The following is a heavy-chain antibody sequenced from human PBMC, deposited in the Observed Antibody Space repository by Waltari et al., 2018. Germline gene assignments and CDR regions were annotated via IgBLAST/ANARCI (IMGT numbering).Heavy chain of an antibody. J-gene: IGHJ4*02. D-gene: IGHD1-26*01. V-gene: IGHV3-74*01. CDR1: GFTFSGYR. CDR2: INSDGSRT. Sequence: DVQLVESGGCLVQPGGSLRLSCAGAGFTFSGYRMHWVRQPPGKGFEWVSRINSDGSRTTYADSVKGRFTISRDNAKNTLYLQLNSLRVEDTSMYYCARGPSDSTNNFFVGDFWGQGTPVTVSS. CDR3: ARGPSDSTNNFFVGDF.